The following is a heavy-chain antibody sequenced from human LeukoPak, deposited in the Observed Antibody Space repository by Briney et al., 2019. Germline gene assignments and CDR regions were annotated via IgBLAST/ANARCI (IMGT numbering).Heavy chain of an antibody. J-gene: IGHJ5*02. CDR3: ARAGEQLVRNWFDP. CDR1: GFTFSNAW. V-gene: IGHV3-7*02. CDR2: IKQDGSEK. D-gene: IGHD6-13*01. Sequence: TGGSLRLSCAASGFTFSNAWMSWVRQAPGKGLELVAYIKQDGSEKYYVDSVKGRFTISRDNSKNTLYLQMNSLRAEDTAVYYCARAGEQLVRNWFDPWGQGTLVTVSS.